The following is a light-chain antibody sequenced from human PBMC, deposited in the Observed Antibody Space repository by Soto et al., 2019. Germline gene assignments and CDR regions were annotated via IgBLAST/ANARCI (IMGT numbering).Light chain of an antibody. J-gene: IGLJ1*01. Sequence: QSALTQPRSVSGSPGQSVTISCTGTSSDVGGYNYVSWYQQHPGKAPKLMIYDVSKRPSGVPDRFSGSKSGNTASLTISGLQAEXEADYYCCSYAGSYTHVFGTGTKLT. CDR1: SSDVGGYNY. V-gene: IGLV2-11*01. CDR2: DVS. CDR3: CSYAGSYTHV.